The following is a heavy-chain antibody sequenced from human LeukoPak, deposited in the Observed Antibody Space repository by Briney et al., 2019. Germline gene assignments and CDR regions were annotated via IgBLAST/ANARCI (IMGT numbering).Heavy chain of an antibody. V-gene: IGHV4-59*08. Sequence: SETLSLTCTVSGGSLNYYYWSWIRQPPGKGLEWIGNIYYSGSTKYNPSLKSRLTISVDTSKNQFSLKLSSVTAADTAVYYCARHYYDDSGYHFNFYYWGQGTPVTVSS. D-gene: IGHD3-22*01. CDR2: IYYSGST. J-gene: IGHJ4*02. CDR1: GGSLNYYY. CDR3: ARHYYDDSGYHFNFYY.